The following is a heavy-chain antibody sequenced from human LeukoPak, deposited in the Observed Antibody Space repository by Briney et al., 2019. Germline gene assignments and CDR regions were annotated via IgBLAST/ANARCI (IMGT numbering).Heavy chain of an antibody. J-gene: IGHJ3*02. V-gene: IGHV3-23*01. Sequence: GSLRLSCAASGFTFSSYAMSWVRQAPGKGLEWVSAISGSGGSTYYADSVKGRFTISRDNSKNTLYLQMNSLRAEDTAVYYCAKDLIPTNYYDSSGYYYRAFDIWGQGTMVTVSS. CDR2: ISGSGGST. D-gene: IGHD3-22*01. CDR3: AKDLIPTNYYDSSGYYYRAFDI. CDR1: GFTFSSYA.